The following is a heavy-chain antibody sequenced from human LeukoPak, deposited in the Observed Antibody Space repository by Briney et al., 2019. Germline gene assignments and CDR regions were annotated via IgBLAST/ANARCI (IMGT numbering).Heavy chain of an antibody. CDR1: GGSISSGGYY. CDR2: IYYSGST. CDR3: ARVNPGLRYFGY. J-gene: IGHJ4*02. D-gene: IGHD3-9*01. Sequence: PSETLSLTCTVSGGSISSGGYYWSWIRQHPGKGLEWIGYIYYSGSTYYNPSLKSRVTISVDTSKNQFSLKLSSVTAADTAVYYCARVNPGLRYFGYWGQGTLVTVSS. V-gene: IGHV4-31*03.